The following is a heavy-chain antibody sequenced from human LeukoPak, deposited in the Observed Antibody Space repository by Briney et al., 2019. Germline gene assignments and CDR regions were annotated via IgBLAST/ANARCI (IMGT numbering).Heavy chain of an antibody. J-gene: IGHJ4*02. V-gene: IGHV3-48*01. Sequence: PGGSLRLSCAASGFTFSSYSMNWVRQAPGKGLEWVSYISSSSSTIYYADSVKGRFTISRDNAKNSLYLQMNSLRAEDTAVYYCARDMAPRWTAMVIFDYWGQGTLVTVSS. CDR1: GFTFSSYS. CDR2: ISSSSSTI. CDR3: ARDMAPRWTAMVIFDY. D-gene: IGHD5-18*01.